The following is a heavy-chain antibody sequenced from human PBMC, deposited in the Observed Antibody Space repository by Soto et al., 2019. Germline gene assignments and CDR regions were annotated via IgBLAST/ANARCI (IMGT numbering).Heavy chain of an antibody. J-gene: IGHJ4*02. CDR2: IYYSGST. D-gene: IGHD6-19*01. V-gene: IGHV4-31*03. CDR3: ARVDSSGTDSSV. Sequence: SETLSLTCTVSGGSISSGGYYWSWIRQHPGKGLEWIGYIYYSGSTYYNPSLKSRVTISVDTSKNQFSLKLSSVTAADTAVYYCARVDSSGTDSSVWGQGTLVTVSS. CDR1: GGSISSGGYY.